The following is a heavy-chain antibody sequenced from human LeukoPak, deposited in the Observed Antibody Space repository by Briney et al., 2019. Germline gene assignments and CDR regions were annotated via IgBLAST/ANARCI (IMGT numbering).Heavy chain of an antibody. J-gene: IGHJ4*02. CDR3: ARFRDGYNPPFDY. CDR1: GFTFSSYS. CDR2: ISSSSYI. Sequence: GGSLRLSCAASGFTFSSYSMNWVRQAPGKGLEWVSSISSSSYIYYPDSVQGRFTISRDDAKNSLYLQMNSLRAEDTAVYYCARFRDGYNPPFDYWGQGILVTVSS. D-gene: IGHD5-24*01. V-gene: IGHV3-21*01.